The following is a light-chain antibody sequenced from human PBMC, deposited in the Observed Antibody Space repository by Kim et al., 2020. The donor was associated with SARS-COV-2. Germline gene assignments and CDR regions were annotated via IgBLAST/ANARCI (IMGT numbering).Light chain of an antibody. J-gene: IGLJ2*01. CDR2: GNS. CDR1: SSNIGAGYD. V-gene: IGLV1-40*01. Sequence: VTVSCTGSSSNIGAGYDVHWYQQLPGTAPKLLIYGNSNRPSGVPDRFSGSKSGTSASLAITGLQAEDEADYYCQSYDSSLSGSGVFGGGTQLTVL. CDR3: QSYDSSLSGSGV.